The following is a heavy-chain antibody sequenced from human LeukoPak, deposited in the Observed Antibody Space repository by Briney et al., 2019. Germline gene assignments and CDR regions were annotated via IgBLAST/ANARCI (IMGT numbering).Heavy chain of an antibody. CDR2: IRSKANNYAT. D-gene: IGHD6-13*01. CDR1: GFTFSGSA. V-gene: IGHV3-73*01. Sequence: GGSLRLSCAASGFTFSGSAMHWVRQAPGKGLEWVGRIRSKANNYATAYAASVKGRFIISRDDSKNTAYLQMNSLKTEDTAVYYCTRQWATAGAGPLDFDYWGQGTLITVYS. CDR3: TRQWATAGAGPLDFDY. J-gene: IGHJ4*02.